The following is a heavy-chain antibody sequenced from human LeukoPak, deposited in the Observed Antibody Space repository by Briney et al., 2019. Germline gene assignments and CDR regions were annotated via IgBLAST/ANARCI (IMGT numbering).Heavy chain of an antibody. Sequence: SETLSLTCTVSSGSISGSDYYWCWVRQPPGKGLEWIGSINYSGNTYYDSSFKSRVTISVDTSKNHFSLRLSSVTAADTAVYYCARLVLSYGNAFDHWGQGTLVTVSS. V-gene: IGHV4-39*02. CDR2: INYSGNT. CDR3: ARLVLSYGNAFDH. J-gene: IGHJ4*02. CDR1: SGSISGSDYY. D-gene: IGHD3-16*01.